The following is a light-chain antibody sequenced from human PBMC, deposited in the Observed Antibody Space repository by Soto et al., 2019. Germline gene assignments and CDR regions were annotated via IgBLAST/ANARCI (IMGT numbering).Light chain of an antibody. CDR1: QDIAIY. CDR2: AAS. Sequence: QLRQSPSSLSASLGDRVTIXXRASQDIAIYLAWYQQKPGEAPKVXIYAASTLHGGGPSRFSGSGAGTDFALTITSLQAEDFATYYCQQLRSYPSTFGGGTKVDIK. J-gene: IGKJ4*01. CDR3: QQLRSYPST. V-gene: IGKV1-9*01.